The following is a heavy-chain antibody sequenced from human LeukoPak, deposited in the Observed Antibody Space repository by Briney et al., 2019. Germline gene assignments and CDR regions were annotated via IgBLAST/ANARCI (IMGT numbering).Heavy chain of an antibody. CDR2: IGRTDNRV. CDR1: EFTLNTIP. D-gene: IGHD3-16*01. J-gene: IGHJ3*01. V-gene: IGHV3-48*03. CDR3: ARELRVGFGELIGAFDL. Sequence: GGSLRLSCEASEFTLNTIPMTWVRQAPGKGLEWIAYIGRTDNRVYYAESVTGRFTISRDTGKNSLFLQLTSLRADDTAIYYCARELRVGFGELIGAFDLWGQGTLVTVS.